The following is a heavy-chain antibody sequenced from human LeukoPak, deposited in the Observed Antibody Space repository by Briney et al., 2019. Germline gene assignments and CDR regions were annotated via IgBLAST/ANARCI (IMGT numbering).Heavy chain of an antibody. CDR1: GFTFSSYS. D-gene: IGHD3-10*01. V-gene: IGHV3-21*01. J-gene: IGHJ4*02. Sequence: GGSLRLSCAAYGFTFSSYSMNWVRQAPGKGVEWVSSISSSSSYIYYADSVKGRFTISRDNAKNSLYLQMNSLRAEDTAVYYCASGRGFGELLWPHWGQGTLVTVSS. CDR2: ISSSSSYI. CDR3: ASGRGFGELLWPH.